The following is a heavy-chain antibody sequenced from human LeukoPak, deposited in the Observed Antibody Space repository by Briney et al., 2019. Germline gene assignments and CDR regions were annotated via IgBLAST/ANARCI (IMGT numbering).Heavy chain of an antibody. CDR1: GFTFISYA. Sequence: PGGSLRLSCAASGFTFISYAMSWVRQAPGKGLEWVSSISGSGGRTSYADSVQGRLTISRDNSKHSLYLELNSLRAEDAAVYFCAMAVIGSGWTLDYWGQGTLVTVS. J-gene: IGHJ4*02. CDR2: ISGSGGRT. CDR3: AMAVIGSGWTLDY. V-gene: IGHV3-23*01. D-gene: IGHD6-19*01.